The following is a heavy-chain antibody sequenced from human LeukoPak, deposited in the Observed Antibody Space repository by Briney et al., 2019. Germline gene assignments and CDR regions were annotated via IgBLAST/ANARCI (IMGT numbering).Heavy chain of an antibody. CDR1: GFAFSSYA. J-gene: IGHJ4*02. Sequence: GGSLRLSCAASGFAFSSYAMSWVRQAPGKGLEWVSAISGSGGSTYYADSVKGRFTISRDNSKNTLYLQMNSLRAEDTAVYYCATEPKLEMATILNYDYWGQGTLVTVSS. V-gene: IGHV3-23*01. CDR3: ATEPKLEMATILNYDY. CDR2: ISGSGGST. D-gene: IGHD5-24*01.